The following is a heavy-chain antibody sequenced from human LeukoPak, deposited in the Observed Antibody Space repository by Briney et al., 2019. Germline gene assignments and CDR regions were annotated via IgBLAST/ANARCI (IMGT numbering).Heavy chain of an antibody. J-gene: IGHJ4*02. D-gene: IGHD6-13*01. CDR1: GFTFRSYA. CDR2: VSFDGSNK. Sequence: GRSLRLSCVASGFTFRSYAMHWVRQAPGKGLEWVAIVSFDGSNKYCADSVKGRFTISRDSSKNTLFLQMNSLRAEDTAVYYCAKAARSSWYIDYWGQGTLVTVSS. CDR3: AKAARSSWYIDY. V-gene: IGHV3-30*04.